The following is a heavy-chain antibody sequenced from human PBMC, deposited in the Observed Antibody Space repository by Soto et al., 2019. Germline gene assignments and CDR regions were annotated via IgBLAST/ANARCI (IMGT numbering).Heavy chain of an antibody. CDR2: IKEDGSDK. D-gene: IGHD5-12*01. CDR3: ARQFVAAIEDRTFP. CDR1: GFTFGSYW. J-gene: IGHJ5*02. V-gene: IGHV3-7*01. Sequence: PGGSLRLSCAASGFTFGSYWMSWVRQAPGKGLEWVACIKEDGSDKYYVDSVKGRFTISRDNAKNSLYLQMSSLKVEDTAVYYCARQFVAAIEDRTFPRVQGTLVTVSS.